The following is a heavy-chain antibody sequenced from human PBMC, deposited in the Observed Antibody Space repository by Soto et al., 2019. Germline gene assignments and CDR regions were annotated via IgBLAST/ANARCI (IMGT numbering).Heavy chain of an antibody. J-gene: IGHJ6*04. V-gene: IGHV1-8*01. Sequence: ASVKVSCKASGYTFTSYDINLVRQSTGQGLEWMGWMNPNSGNTGYAQKFQGRVTMTRNTSISTAYMELSSLRSEDTAEYYCARLGAPAHYYYYYGMEVWGKGTTVTVSS. CDR2: MNPNSGNT. CDR1: GYTFTSYD. CDR3: ARLGAPAHYYYYYGMEV.